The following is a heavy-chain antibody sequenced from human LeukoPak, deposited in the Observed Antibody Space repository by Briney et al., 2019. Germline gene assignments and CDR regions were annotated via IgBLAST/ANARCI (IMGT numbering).Heavy chain of an antibody. V-gene: IGHV3-53*01. CDR1: GFTVSSNY. CDR3: ARVIAAPGIDYFDY. D-gene: IGHD6-13*01. CDR2: LYASGSA. Sequence: GGSLRLSCAASGFTVSSNYMSWVRPTPGKGLEWVSVLYASGSAYYTDSVKGRFTISRDNSKNTLYLQMNSLRAEDTGVYYCARVIAAPGIDYFDYWGQGTLVTVSS. J-gene: IGHJ4*02.